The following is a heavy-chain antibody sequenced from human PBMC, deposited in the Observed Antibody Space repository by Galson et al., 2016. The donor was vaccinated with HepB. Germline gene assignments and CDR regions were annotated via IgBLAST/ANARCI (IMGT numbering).Heavy chain of an antibody. J-gene: IGHJ6*02. CDR3: AKDLWADYDGSGRDTQKYGMDV. CDR2: MSFDGTNK. V-gene: IGHV3-30*18. D-gene: IGHD3-10*01. CDR1: GFIFSSYG. Sequence: SLRLSCAASGFIFSSYGMHWVRQAPGKGLEWVSGMSFDGTNKYYAGSVKGRFTISRDKSKNTLYLQMNSLGAEDTAVYYCAKDLWADYDGSGRDTQKYGMDVWGQGTTVIVSS.